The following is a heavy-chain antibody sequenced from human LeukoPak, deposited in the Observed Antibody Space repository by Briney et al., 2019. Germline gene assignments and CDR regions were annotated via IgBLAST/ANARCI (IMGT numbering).Heavy chain of an antibody. D-gene: IGHD5-24*01. CDR1: GYTFTGYY. CDR3: ARDGDGYRKFDY. V-gene: IGHV1-69*05. CDR2: IIPIFGTA. J-gene: IGHJ4*02. Sequence: SVKVSCKASGYTFTGYYMHWVRQAPGQGLEWMGGIIPIFGTANYAQKFQGRVTITTDESTSTAYMEPSSLRSEDTAVYYCARDGDGYRKFDYWGQGTLVTVSS.